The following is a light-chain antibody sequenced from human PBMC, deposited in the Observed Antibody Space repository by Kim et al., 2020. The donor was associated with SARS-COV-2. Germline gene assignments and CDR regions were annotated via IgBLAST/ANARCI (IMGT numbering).Light chain of an antibody. V-gene: IGKV3-20*01. CDR3: QQYDDSVT. CDR2: GAS. CDR1: RSVYATY. Sequence: PGETSTPSCRPSRSVYATYLAWYHQKPGQSPRLLIYGASNRATGIPDRFRGSGSGTDFTLTISRLESEDIGVYFCQQYDDSVTFGQGTKVDIK. J-gene: IGKJ1*01.